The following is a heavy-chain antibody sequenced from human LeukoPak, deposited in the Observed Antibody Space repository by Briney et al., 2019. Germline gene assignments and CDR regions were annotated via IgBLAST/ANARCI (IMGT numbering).Heavy chain of an antibody. D-gene: IGHD3-10*01. CDR1: GGSISSYY. CDR2: IYYSGST. Sequence: SETLSLTCTVSGGSISSYYWSWIRQPPGKGLEWIGYIYYSGSTNYNPSLKSRVTISVDTSKNQFSLKLSSVTAADTAVYYCARSQPDEYYGSGSYYYFDYWGQGTLVTVSS. J-gene: IGHJ4*02. CDR3: ARSQPDEYYGSGSYYYFDY. V-gene: IGHV4-59*01.